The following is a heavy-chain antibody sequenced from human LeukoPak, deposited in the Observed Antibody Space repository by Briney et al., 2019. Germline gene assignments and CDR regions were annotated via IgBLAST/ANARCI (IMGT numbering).Heavy chain of an antibody. V-gene: IGHV3-74*01. J-gene: IGHJ5*02. CDR1: GFTFSMYW. D-gene: IGHD2-21*01. CDR3: ARNSGELGA. CDR2: IKSDGST. Sequence: GGSLRLSCAASGFTFSMYWMHWVRQAPGKGLVWVSRIKSDGSTNYADSVKGRFTISRDNSKNTLYLQMNSLRAEDTAVYYCARNSGELGAWGQGTLVTVSS.